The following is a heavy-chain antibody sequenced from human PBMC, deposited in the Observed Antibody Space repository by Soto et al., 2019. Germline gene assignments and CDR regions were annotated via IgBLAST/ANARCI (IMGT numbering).Heavy chain of an antibody. CDR2: ISSNGGST. CDR1: GFTCSSYS. Sequence: PGGSIRLSSAASGFTCSSYSMHWVRQAPGKGLEYVSAISSNGGSTYYANSVKGRFTISRDNSKNTLYLQLGSLRAEDMAVYYYARALGYACGSWGQGTMGTVSS. J-gene: IGHJ3*02. CDR3: ARALGYACGS. V-gene: IGHV3-64*01. D-gene: IGHD7-27*01.